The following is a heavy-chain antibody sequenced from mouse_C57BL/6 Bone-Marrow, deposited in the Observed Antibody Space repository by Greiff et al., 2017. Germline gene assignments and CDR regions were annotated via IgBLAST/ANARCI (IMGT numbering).Heavy chain of an antibody. D-gene: IGHD2-2*01. CDR2: IYPRDGST. V-gene: IGHV1-78*01. CDR1: GYTFTDHT. J-gene: IGHJ2*01. Sequence: VHLVESDAELVKPGASVKISCKVSGYTFTDHTIHWMKQRPEQGLEWIGYIYPRDGSTKYNEKFKGKATLTADKSSSTAYMQLNSLTSEDSAVYFCARWTIGYDEGYYFDYWGQGTTLTVSS. CDR3: ARWTIGYDEGYYFDY.